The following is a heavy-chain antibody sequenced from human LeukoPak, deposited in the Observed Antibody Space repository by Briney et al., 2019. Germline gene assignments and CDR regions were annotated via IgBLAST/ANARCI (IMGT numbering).Heavy chain of an antibody. CDR2: ISSSSSTI. Sequence: PGGSLRLSCAASGFTFSSYSMNWVRQAPGKGLEWVSYISSSSSTIYYADSVKGRFTISRDNAKNSLYLQMNSLRAEDTAVYYCARDGEGVEDTAPFDYWGQGTLVTVSS. J-gene: IGHJ4*02. D-gene: IGHD5-18*01. V-gene: IGHV3-48*04. CDR3: ARDGEGVEDTAPFDY. CDR1: GFTFSSYS.